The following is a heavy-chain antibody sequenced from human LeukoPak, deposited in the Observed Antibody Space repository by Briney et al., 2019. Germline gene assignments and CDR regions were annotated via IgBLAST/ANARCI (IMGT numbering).Heavy chain of an antibody. J-gene: IGHJ6*03. V-gene: IGHV3-48*01. CDR1: GFTFSSYI. D-gene: IGHD6-13*01. CDR3: ARSSYSSSWYTQRFLSDYYMDV. Sequence: GGSLRLSCAASGFTFSSYIMNWVRQAPGKGLDWVSYISSSSSTIYYADSVKGRFTISRDNAKNSLYLQMNSLRAEDTAVYYCARSSYSSSWYTQRFLSDYYMDVWGKGTTVTVSS. CDR2: ISSSSSTI.